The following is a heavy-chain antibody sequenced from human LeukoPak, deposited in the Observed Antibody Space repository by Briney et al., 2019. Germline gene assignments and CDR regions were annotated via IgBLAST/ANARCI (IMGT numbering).Heavy chain of an antibody. CDR1: GYTFTGYY. J-gene: IGHJ4*02. CDR2: INPNSGGT. V-gene: IGHV1-2*02. Sequence: ASVKVSRKASGYTFTGYYMHWVRPAPAQGLGWMGWINPNSGGTNYAQKLQGRGTMTRDTSISTAYMELSRLRSADTAVYYCALGIAVAGVWNYWGQGTLVTVSS. D-gene: IGHD6-19*01. CDR3: ALGIAVAGVWNY.